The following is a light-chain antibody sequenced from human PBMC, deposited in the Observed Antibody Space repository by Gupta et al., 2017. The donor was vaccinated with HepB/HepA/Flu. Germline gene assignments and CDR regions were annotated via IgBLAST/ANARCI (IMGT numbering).Light chain of an antibody. CDR1: QSVEIY. J-gene: IGKJ4*01. V-gene: IGKV3-11*01. CDR2: DAS. CDR3: QQRKHWPLS. Sequence: ETVLTQSPATLSLSPGERATLSCRTSQSVEIYVVWYQQKPGQAPRPVMYDASKRATGIPARFSGSGSGTDFTLTISSLEAEDFAVYYCQQRKHWPLSFDAGRKVEI.